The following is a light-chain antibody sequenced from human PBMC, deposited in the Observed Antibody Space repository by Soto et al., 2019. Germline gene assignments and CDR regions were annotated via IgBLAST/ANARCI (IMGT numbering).Light chain of an antibody. CDR1: QSVSSN. CDR2: GAS. V-gene: IGKV3-15*01. J-gene: IGKJ2*01. CDR3: QQYNNLPPYT. Sequence: EILMTQSPATLSVSPGERATLSCRASQSVSSNLAWYQQKPGQAPRLLIYGASSRATGIPARFSGSGSGTEFTLTISSLQPEDFAVYYCQQYNNLPPYTFGQGTKLEIK.